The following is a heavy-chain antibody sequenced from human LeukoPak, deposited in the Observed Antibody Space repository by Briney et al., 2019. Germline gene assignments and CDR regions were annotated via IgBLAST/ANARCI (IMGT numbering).Heavy chain of an antibody. J-gene: IGHJ4*02. V-gene: IGHV3-9*01. D-gene: IGHD6-19*01. CDR2: ISWNSGNI. CDR1: GFSFGDHA. CDR3: ARGVGIAVASFFDF. Sequence: GGSLRLSCAASGFSFGDHAMHWVRQVPGKGLEWVSGISWNSGNIGYATSVRGRFTISRDTAKNTLYLEMNSLRAEDTALYYCARGVGIAVASFFDFCGQGTLVTVSS.